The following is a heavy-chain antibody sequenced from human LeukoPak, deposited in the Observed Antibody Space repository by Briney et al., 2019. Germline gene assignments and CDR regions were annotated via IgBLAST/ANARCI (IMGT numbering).Heavy chain of an antibody. CDR1: GLTFDDYA. V-gene: IGHV3-9*01. CDR2: ISWNSGSI. CDR3: AKGRQGYYPSYFDY. J-gene: IGHJ4*02. D-gene: IGHD3-22*01. Sequence: PAGSLRLSCAASGLTFDDYAMHWVRQAPGKGLEWVSGISWNSGSIGYADSVKGRFTISRDNAKNSLYLQMNSLRAEDTALYYCAKGRQGYYPSYFDYWGQGTLVTVSS.